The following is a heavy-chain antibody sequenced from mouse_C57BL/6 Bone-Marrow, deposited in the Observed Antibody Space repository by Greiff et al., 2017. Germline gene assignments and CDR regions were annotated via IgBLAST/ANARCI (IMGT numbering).Heavy chain of an antibody. CDR1: GYTFTSYW. J-gene: IGHJ4*01. CDR2: IDPNSGGT. D-gene: IGHD2-3*01. Sequence: QVQLQQPGAELVKPGASVKLSCKASGYTFTSYWMPWVKQRPGRGLEWLGRIDPNSGGTKYTAKFKSKATLTVDNPSSTAYMQLSSLTSEDSAVYYGARFDGYLYYYAMDYWGQGTSVTVSS. CDR3: ARFDGYLYYYAMDY. V-gene: IGHV1-72*01.